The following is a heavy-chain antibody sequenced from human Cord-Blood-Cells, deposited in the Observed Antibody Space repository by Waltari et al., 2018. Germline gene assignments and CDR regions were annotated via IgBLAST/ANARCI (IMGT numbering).Heavy chain of an antibody. D-gene: IGHD6-13*01. V-gene: IGHV3-21*01. CDR3: AKGGSWYAY. CDR2: ISSSSSYI. CDR1: GFTFSSYS. Sequence: EVQLVESGGGLVKPGGSLRLSCAASGFTFSSYSMNWVRQAPGKGLEWVASISSSSSYIYYADSVKGRFTISRDNAKNSLYLQMNSLRAEDTAVYYCAKGGSWYAYWGQGTLVTVSS. J-gene: IGHJ4*02.